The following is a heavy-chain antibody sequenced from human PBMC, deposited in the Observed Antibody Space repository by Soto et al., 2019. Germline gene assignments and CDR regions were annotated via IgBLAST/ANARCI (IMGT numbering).Heavy chain of an antibody. Sequence: QVQLVESGGGVVQPGRSLRLSCAASGFTFSSYGMHWVRQAPGKGLEWGAVISYDGSNKYYADSVKGRFTISRDNSKNTLYLQMKSLRAEDTAVYYCARDRDGYCSSTTCYSFDYWGQGTLVTVSS. D-gene: IGHD2-2*01. CDR3: ARDRDGYCSSTTCYSFDY. CDR1: GFTFSSYG. CDR2: ISYDGSNK. V-gene: IGHV3-30*19. J-gene: IGHJ4*02.